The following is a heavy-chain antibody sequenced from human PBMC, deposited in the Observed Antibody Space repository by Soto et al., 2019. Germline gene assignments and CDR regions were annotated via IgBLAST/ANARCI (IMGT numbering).Heavy chain of an antibody. V-gene: IGHV4-39*01. CDR2: IYYSGST. CDR1: GGSISSSSYY. J-gene: IGHJ3*02. Sequence: QLQLQESGPGLVKPSETLSLTCTVSGGSISSSSYYWGWIRQPPGKGLEWIGSIYYSGSTYYNPSLKSRVTISVDTSKNQFSLKLSSVTAADTAVYYCARRPREYYYDSSGYSKGAFDIWGQGTMVTVSS. CDR3: ARRPREYYYDSSGYSKGAFDI. D-gene: IGHD3-22*01.